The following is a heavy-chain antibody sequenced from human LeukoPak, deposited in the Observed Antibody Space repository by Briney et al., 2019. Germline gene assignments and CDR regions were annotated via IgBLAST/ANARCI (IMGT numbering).Heavy chain of an antibody. V-gene: IGHV4-34*01. CDR3: ARHSSIAVAGFIH. J-gene: IGHJ4*02. Sequence: SETMSLTCGVYGGSFSGYYWSWIRQPRGKGLEWIGAINHSGRTSYNPALKSRVTISVDTSKNQFSLKLSSVTAADTAVYYCARHSSIAVAGFIHWGQGTLVTVSS. CDR1: GGSFSGYY. D-gene: IGHD6-19*01. CDR2: INHSGRT.